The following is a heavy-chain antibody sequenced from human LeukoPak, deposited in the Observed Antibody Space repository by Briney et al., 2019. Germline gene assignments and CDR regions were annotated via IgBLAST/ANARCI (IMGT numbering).Heavy chain of an antibody. V-gene: IGHV4-39*01. Sequence: SETLSLTCTVSGGSISSSSYYWGWIRQPPGKGLEWIGSIYYSGSTYYNPSLKSRVTISVDTSKNQFSLKLSSVTAADTTVYYCARRPYYDILTGTGGYFDYWGQGTLVTVSS. CDR1: GGSISSSSYY. CDR2: IYYSGST. J-gene: IGHJ4*02. D-gene: IGHD3-9*01. CDR3: ARRPYYDILTGTGGYFDY.